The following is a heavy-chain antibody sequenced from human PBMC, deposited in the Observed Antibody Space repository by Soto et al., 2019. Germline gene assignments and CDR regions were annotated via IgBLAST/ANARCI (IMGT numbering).Heavy chain of an antibody. D-gene: IGHD2-2*01. CDR1: GFTFNTYW. CDR3: ARGEGYCTSTSCFAGHSWFDP. J-gene: IGHJ5*02. V-gene: IGHV3-74*01. CDR2: INSDGSRI. Sequence: PGGSLRLSCVASGFTFNTYWMHWVRQAPGKGLVWVSRINSDGSRISYADSVQGRFTISRDNAKNTLSLQMNSLRAEDTAVYYCARGEGYCTSTSCFAGHSWFDPWGQGTLVTVSS.